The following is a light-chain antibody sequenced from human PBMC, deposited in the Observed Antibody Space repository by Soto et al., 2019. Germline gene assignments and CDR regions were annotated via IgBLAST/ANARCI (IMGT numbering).Light chain of an antibody. V-gene: IGKV3-15*01. CDR1: QGVSTN. J-gene: IGKJ1*01. Sequence: VITHSPSSLAVPPGERATLSCRASQGVSTNFAWYLQKPGQAPRLLIYGASTRATAVPARFTASGSGTEFTLSISSLQSDDFGVYYCQQYDTWPRTFGQGTKVDIK. CDR3: QQYDTWPRT. CDR2: GAS.